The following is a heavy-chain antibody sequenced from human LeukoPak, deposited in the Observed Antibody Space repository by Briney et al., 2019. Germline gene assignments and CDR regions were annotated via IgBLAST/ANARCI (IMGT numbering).Heavy chain of an antibody. J-gene: IGHJ4*02. CDR2: ISGSGGST. CDR3: AKQMSTVTFTPFDY. D-gene: IGHD4-17*01. CDR1: GFTFSSYS. V-gene: IGHV3-23*01. Sequence: GGSLRLSCAASGFTFSSYSMNWVRQAPGKGLEWVSVISGSGGSTYYADSMKGRFAISRDNSENTLYLQMNSLRAEDTAVYYCAKQMSTVTFTPFDYWGQGTLVTVSS.